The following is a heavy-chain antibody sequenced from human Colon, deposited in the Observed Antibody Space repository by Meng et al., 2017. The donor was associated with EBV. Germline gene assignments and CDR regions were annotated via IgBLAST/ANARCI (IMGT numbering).Heavy chain of an antibody. V-gene: IGHV4-61*01. CDR2: IYYIGGT. D-gene: IGHD3-10*01. CDR3: ARVSGRSFDP. Sequence: VQLQESGPGLVKPSETLSLPCTVSGDSVATGRYYWSWIRQPPGKGLEWIAYIYYIGGTNYNPSLKSRLTISLDTSKNQFSLSLRSVTAADTAVYYCARVSGRSFDPWGQGTLVTVSS. J-gene: IGHJ5*02. CDR1: GDSVATGRYY.